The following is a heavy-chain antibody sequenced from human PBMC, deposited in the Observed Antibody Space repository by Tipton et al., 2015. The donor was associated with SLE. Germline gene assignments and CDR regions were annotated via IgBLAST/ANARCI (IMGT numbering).Heavy chain of an antibody. CDR3: ARYVGASWGGSFDY. V-gene: IGHV4-59*01. J-gene: IGHJ4*02. CDR2: VYYSRSA. Sequence: TLSLTCTVSGGSTSSNYWSWIRQSPGKELEWIGFVYYSRSANYNPSLKSRVTISVDTSKNQFSLRLNSVTAADTAVYYRARYVGASWGGSFDYWGQGILVTVSS. D-gene: IGHD1-26*01. CDR1: GGSTSSNY.